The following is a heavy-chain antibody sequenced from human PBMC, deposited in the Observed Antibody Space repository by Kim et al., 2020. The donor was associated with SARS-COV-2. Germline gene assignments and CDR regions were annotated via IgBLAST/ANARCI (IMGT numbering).Heavy chain of an antibody. CDR2: IKQYGSEK. Sequence: GGSLRLSCAASGFTFSSYWMSWVRQAPGKGLEWVANIKQYGSEKYYVDSVKGRFTISRDNAKNSLYLQMNSLRAEDTAVYYCARETHMVRGVIIYYYYYGMDVWGQGTTVTVSS. CDR3: ARETHMVRGVIIYYYYYGMDV. V-gene: IGHV3-7*01. CDR1: GFTFSSYW. J-gene: IGHJ6*02. D-gene: IGHD3-10*01.